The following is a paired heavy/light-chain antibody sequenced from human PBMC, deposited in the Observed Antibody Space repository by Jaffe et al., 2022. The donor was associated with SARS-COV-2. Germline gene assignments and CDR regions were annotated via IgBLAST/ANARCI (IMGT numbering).Heavy chain of an antibody. V-gene: IGHV3-74*01. CDR1: GFTFSNYW. CDR3: ARPPSYYDYYMDVWMDV. D-gene: IGHD3-16*01. Sequence: EVQLVESGGGLVQPGGSLRLSCAASGFTFSNYWMHWVRQGPEKGLVWVSLINIDGTTTTYADSVKGRFTISRDNAKNTLYLQMNSLRAEDTGVYYCARPPSYYDYYMDVWMDVWGKGTTVTVSS. CDR2: INIDGTTT. J-gene: IGHJ6*04.
Light chain of an antibody. CDR2: WAS. V-gene: IGKV4-1*01. CDR3: QQYFGTPRT. CDR1: QTILYSSNNKNY. Sequence: DIVLTQSPDSLAVSLGERATINCKSSQTILYSSNNKNYLAWYQQKLGQPPKLLIYWASTRESGVPDRFSGSGSGTDFTLTISTLQAEDVAIYYCQQYFGTPRTFGQGTKLEIK. J-gene: IGKJ2*02.